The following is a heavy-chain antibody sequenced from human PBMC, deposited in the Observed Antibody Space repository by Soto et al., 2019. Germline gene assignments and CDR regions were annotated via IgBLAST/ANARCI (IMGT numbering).Heavy chain of an antibody. D-gene: IGHD5-18*01. CDR2: IYHGGST. J-gene: IGHJ4*02. V-gene: IGHV4-30-2*01. Sequence: ASETLSLTCAVSGGSISSGGYSWSWIRQPPGKGLEWIGYIYHGGSTYYNPSLKSRVTISVDRSKNQFSLKLSSVTAADTAVYYCARGGYSYDFDYWGQGTLVTVSS. CDR3: ARGGYSYDFDY. CDR1: GGSISSGGYS.